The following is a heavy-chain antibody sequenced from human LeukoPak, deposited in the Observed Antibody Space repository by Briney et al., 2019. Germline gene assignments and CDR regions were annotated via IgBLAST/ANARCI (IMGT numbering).Heavy chain of an antibody. D-gene: IGHD6-19*01. CDR3: AKGPGIAVAVFQH. V-gene: IGHV3-9*01. CDR1: GFTFDDYA. CDR2: ISWNSGSI. J-gene: IGHJ1*01. Sequence: PGGSLRLSCAASGFTFDDYAMHWVRQAPGKGLEWVSGISWNSGSIGYADSVKGRFTISRDNANSSLYLQMNSLTAEDTALYYCAKGPGIAVAVFQHWGQGTLVTVSS.